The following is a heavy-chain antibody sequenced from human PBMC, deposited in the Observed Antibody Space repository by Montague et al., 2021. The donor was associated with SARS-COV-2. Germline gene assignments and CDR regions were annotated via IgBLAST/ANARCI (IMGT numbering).Heavy chain of an antibody. J-gene: IGHJ3*01. V-gene: IGHV2-5*02. Sequence: PALVKPRQTLTLTCVFSGFSLNTDGVGVAWIRRPPGKALEWLALTYWDGDQRYSPSLKTRLTITKDTSKNRVVLTMTNLDPVDTATYYCARRYDFYRAEAFDVWGQGTMLTVSS. CDR1: GFSLNTDGVG. CDR2: TYWDGDQ. D-gene: IGHD3-3*01. CDR3: ARRYDFYRAEAFDV.